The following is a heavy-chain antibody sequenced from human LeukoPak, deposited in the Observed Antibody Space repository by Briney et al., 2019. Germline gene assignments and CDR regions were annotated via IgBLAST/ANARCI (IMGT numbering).Heavy chain of an antibody. CDR2: IASDGSGT. V-gene: IGHV3-74*01. J-gene: IGHJ4*02. D-gene: IGHD4-23*01. CDR3: ARGRPHGNDY. CDR1: GFTFSSYW. Sequence: PGGSLRPSCAASGFTFSSYWMNWVRQAPGKGLVWVSRIASDGSGTTYADSVKGRFSISRDNAKNTLYLQMNSLRVEDTAVYYCARGRPHGNDYWGQGTLVTVSS.